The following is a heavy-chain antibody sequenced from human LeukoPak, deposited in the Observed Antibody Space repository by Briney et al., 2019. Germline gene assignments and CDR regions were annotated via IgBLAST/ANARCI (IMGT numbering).Heavy chain of an antibody. CDR3: ARWYCSGGSCYLGNFDY. CDR2: ISYDGSDK. CDR1: GFTFSAYG. V-gene: IGHV3-30*03. J-gene: IGHJ4*02. Sequence: GGSLRLSCAASGFTFSAYGMHWVRQAPGKGLDWVAVISYDGSDKYYAASVKGRFTISRDNSKNTLYLQMNSLRAEDTAVYYCARWYCSGGSCYLGNFDYWGQGTLVTVSS. D-gene: IGHD2-15*01.